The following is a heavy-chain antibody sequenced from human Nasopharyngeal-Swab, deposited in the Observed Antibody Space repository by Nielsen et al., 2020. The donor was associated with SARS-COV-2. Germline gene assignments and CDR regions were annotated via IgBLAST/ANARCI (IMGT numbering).Heavy chain of an antibody. J-gene: IGHJ5*02. CDR2: IYYSGST. D-gene: IGHD6-13*01. V-gene: IGHV4-39*07. CDR3: ARDLDSSSWFNWFDP. Sequence: WIRQPPGKGLEWIGSIYYSGSTYYNPSLKSRATISVDTSKNQFSLKLSSVTAADTAVYYCARDLDSSSWFNWFDPRGQGTLVTVSS.